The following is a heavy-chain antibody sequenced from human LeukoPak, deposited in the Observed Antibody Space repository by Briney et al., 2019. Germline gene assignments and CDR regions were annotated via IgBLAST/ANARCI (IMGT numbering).Heavy chain of an antibody. D-gene: IGHD6-19*01. CDR1: GFTFSSYS. Sequence: GGSLRLSCAASGFTFSSYSMNWVRQAPGKGLEWVSFISSSSRYIYYADSVKGRFTISRDNAKNSLYLQMNSLRVKDTAVYYCARDNGWGRYYFGSWGQGTLATVSS. CDR2: ISSSSRYI. V-gene: IGHV3-21*01. CDR3: ARDNGWGRYYFGS. J-gene: IGHJ4*02.